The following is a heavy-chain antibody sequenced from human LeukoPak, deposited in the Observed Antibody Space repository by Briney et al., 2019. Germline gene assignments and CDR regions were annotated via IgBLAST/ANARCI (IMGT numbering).Heavy chain of an antibody. Sequence: PSETLSLTCAVSGDSISSSNWWSWVRQPPGKGLEWIGEIYHSGSTNYNPSLKSRVTMSLDKSKNQFSLKLTSVTAADTAVYYCAREAAGQWFDPWGQGTLVTASS. CDR3: AREAAGQWFDP. V-gene: IGHV4-4*02. CDR1: GDSISSSNW. D-gene: IGHD6-25*01. CDR2: IYHSGST. J-gene: IGHJ5*02.